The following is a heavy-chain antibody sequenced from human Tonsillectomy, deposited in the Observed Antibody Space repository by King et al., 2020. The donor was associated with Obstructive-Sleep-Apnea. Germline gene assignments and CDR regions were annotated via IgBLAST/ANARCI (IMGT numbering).Heavy chain of an antibody. Sequence: QLVQSGAEVKKPGSSVKVSCRASGGTFSSYVINWVRQAPGQGLEWMGRIIPIPDTPNYAQKFQGRVTITADKSTSTAYMELSSLRSEDTAVYYCARDHGRNGFGFDYWGQGTLVTVSS. CDR2: IIPIPDTP. J-gene: IGHJ4*02. V-gene: IGHV1-69*09. CDR3: ARDHGRNGFGFDY. CDR1: GGTFSSYV. D-gene: IGHD1-1*01.